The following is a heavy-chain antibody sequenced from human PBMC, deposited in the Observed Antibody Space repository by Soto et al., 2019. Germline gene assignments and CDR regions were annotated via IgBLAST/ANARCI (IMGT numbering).Heavy chain of an antibody. D-gene: IGHD4-17*01. V-gene: IGHV3-13*01. CDR3: ARRYGDYGYYGMDV. Sequence: PGGSLRLSCAASGFTFSSYDMHWVRQTTGKGLEWVSAIGTAGDTYYPGSVKGRFTISRENAKNSLYLQMNSLRAEDTAVYYCARRYGDYGYYGMDVWGQGTTVTVSS. CDR1: GFTFSSYD. CDR2: IGTAGDT. J-gene: IGHJ6*02.